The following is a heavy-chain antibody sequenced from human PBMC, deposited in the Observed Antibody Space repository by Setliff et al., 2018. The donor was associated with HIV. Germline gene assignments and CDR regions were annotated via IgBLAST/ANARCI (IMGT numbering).Heavy chain of an antibody. Sequence: GESLKISCKDPGYKFTSYWIGWVRQMPGKGLEWMGFINPSDLETRYRPSFQGQVTMSVDKSISTAFLQWSSLAASDTAMYYCATHTLNNAFDIWGLGTMVTVSS. CDR3: ATHTLNNAFDI. J-gene: IGHJ3*02. CDR2: INPSDLET. CDR1: GYKFTSYW. V-gene: IGHV5-51*01.